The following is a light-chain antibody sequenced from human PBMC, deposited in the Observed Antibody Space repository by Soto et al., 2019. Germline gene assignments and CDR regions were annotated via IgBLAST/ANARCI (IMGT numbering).Light chain of an antibody. J-gene: IGLJ1*01. CDR2: EVR. CDR3: SSYTSSSTLV. V-gene: IGLV2-14*01. Sequence: QSALTQSAPVSGSPGQSITISCTGTSSDVGGYKYVSWYQQHPGKAPKLMIFEVRNRPSGVSNRFSGSKSGNTASLTISGLQAEDEADYYCSSYTSSSTLVFGTGTKVTVL. CDR1: SSDVGGYKY.